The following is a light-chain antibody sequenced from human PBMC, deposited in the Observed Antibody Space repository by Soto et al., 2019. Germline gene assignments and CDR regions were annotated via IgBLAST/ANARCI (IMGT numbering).Light chain of an antibody. V-gene: IGLV1-47*01. Sequence: QSVLTQSPSASGTPWQRVTISCSGGTSDIGSNYVYWYQHLPGTAPKLLLYRNNQRPSGVPARISGSKSGTSASLAISGLRSEDEADYYCAAWDDTLSGWVFGGGTKLTVL. J-gene: IGLJ3*02. CDR2: RNN. CDR3: AAWDDTLSGWV. CDR1: TSDIGSNY.